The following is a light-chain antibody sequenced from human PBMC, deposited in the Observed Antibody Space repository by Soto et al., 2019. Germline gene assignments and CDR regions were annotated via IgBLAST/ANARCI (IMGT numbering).Light chain of an antibody. Sequence: EVVLTQSPATLSLSPGESATLSCRASQSVSVNFAWYQQKPGQAPRPLIYSASDRAPGIPARFSGRGSGTYFTLTISSLEPEDFATYYCQQYNSYSYTFGQGTKLEIK. CDR3: QQYNSYSYT. CDR2: SAS. J-gene: IGKJ2*01. V-gene: IGKV3-11*01. CDR1: QSVSVN.